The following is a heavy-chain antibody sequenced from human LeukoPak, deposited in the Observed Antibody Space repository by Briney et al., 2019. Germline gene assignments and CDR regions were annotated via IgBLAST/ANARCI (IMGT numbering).Heavy chain of an antibody. V-gene: IGHV3-30*04. CDR2: ISYDGSNK. J-gene: IGHJ4*02. Sequence: GGSLRLSCAASGFTFSSYAMHWVRQAPGKGLEWVAVISYDGSNKYYADSVKGRFTISRDNSKNTLYLQMNSLRAEDTAVYYCARDPLVVVIHYYFDYWGQGTLVTVSS. D-gene: IGHD3-22*01. CDR1: GFTFSSYA. CDR3: ARDPLVVVIHYYFDY.